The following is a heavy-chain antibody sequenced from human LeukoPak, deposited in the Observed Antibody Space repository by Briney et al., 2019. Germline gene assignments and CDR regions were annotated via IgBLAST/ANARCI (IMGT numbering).Heavy chain of an antibody. Sequence: GGSLRLSCAVSAFTVSSNYVSWVRQAPGKGLEWVSVIYGGGSTNYADSVKGRFTISRDNAKNSLYLQMNSLRAEDTAVYYCASGAPIGATTPRDGNFDYWGQGTLVTVSS. CDR1: AFTVSSNY. CDR3: ASGAPIGATTPRDGNFDY. V-gene: IGHV3-66*01. J-gene: IGHJ4*02. CDR2: IYGGGST. D-gene: IGHD5-12*01.